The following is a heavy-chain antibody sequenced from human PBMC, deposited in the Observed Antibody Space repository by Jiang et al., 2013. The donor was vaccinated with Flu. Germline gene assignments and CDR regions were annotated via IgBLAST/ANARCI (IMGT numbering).Heavy chain of an antibody. V-gene: IGHV4-4*02. CDR1: GASISNNNW. CDR2: IFHSGRT. D-gene: IGHD1-1*01. Sequence: GPGLVKPSGTLFLTCAVSGASISNNNWWSWVRRPPGKGLEWIGEIFHSGRTNYNPSLKSRVTMSVDKSKNHFSLELSSMTAADTAVYYCTKCAMSGTWGEQYWGQGMLVTVSS. CDR3: TKCAMSGTWGEQY. J-gene: IGHJ4*02.